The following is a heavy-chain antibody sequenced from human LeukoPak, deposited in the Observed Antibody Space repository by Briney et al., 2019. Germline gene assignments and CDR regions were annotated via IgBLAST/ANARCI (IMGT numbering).Heavy chain of an antibody. V-gene: IGHV4-4*07. D-gene: IGHD6-19*01. CDR2: FYISGGT. J-gene: IGHJ4*02. CDR1: GGSISRYY. Sequence: SETLSLTCTVSGGSISRYYWSWIRQSAGKGLEWVGRFYISGGTNYNPSLKSRVTMSVDTSKNQFSLKLSSVTAADTAVYYCARAVAGTADYDYWGQGTLVTVSS. CDR3: ARAVAGTADYDY.